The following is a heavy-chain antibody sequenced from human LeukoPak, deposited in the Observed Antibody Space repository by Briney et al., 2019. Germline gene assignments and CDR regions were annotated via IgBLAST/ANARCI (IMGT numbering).Heavy chain of an antibody. J-gene: IGHJ4*02. CDR3: ARDLLGYSYDAYYFDF. V-gene: IGHV3-33*01. CDR1: GFTFSSHG. CDR2: IWYDGSKK. D-gene: IGHD5-18*01. Sequence: GRSLRLSCAASGFTFSSHGMHWVRQAPGKGLEWVAVIWYDGSKKYHADSVKGRFTISRDNSKNTLYLQMNSLRAEDTAVYYCARDLLGYSYDAYYFDFRGQGTLVTVSS.